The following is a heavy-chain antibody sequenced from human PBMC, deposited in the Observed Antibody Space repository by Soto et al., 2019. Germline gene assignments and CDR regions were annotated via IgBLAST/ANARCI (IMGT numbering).Heavy chain of an antibody. CDR3: ARRCQWPVDH. CDR1: GYSFTSLH. CDR2: MNPHSGDT. Sequence: ASVKVSCKASGYSFTSLHFKWVRQATGQGREWIGWMNPHSGDTGFAQRFQGRVTMTRNTSINTAYMELGSLRSQDTAVYYCARRCQWPVDHWRQGRHVAVSS. J-gene: IGHJ1*01. D-gene: IGHD6-19*01. V-gene: IGHV1-8*01.